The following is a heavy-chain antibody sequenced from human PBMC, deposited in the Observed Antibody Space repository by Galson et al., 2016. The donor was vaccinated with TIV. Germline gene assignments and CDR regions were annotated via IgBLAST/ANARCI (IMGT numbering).Heavy chain of an antibody. D-gene: IGHD2-2*01. CDR2: TYYRSRWYY. Sequence: CAISGDSVSSDSAAWNWVRPSPSRGLEWLGRTYYRSRWYYDYKVSVKSRITINPDTSKNQFSLQLNSVTPEDTAVYYCTRAAGKNGASCYATCETVDIWGQGTMVTVS. CDR1: GDSVSSDSAA. V-gene: IGHV6-1*01. CDR3: TRAAGKNGASCYATCETVDI. J-gene: IGHJ3*02.